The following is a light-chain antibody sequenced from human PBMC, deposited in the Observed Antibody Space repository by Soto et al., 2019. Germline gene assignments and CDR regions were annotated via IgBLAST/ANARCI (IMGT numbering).Light chain of an antibody. CDR3: SSYTTSNTRQQV. Sequence: QSVLTQPASVSGSPGQSITISCTGTSSDVGGYNYVSWYQHHPGKAPKLLIYDVSNRPSGISNRFSGSKSDNTASLTISGLQPEDEADYYCSSYTTSNTRQQVSGTGTKVTVL. J-gene: IGLJ1*01. CDR2: DVS. V-gene: IGLV2-14*03. CDR1: SSDVGGYNY.